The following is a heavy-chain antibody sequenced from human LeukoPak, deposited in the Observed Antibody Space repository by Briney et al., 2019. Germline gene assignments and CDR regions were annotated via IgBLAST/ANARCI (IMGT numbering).Heavy chain of an antibody. CDR2: IYYSGST. D-gene: IGHD3-10*01. V-gene: IGHV4-59*08. Sequence: SETLSLTCTVSGGSISSYYWSWIRQPPGKGLEWIGYIYYSGSTNYNPSLKSRVTISVDTSKNQFSLKLSSVTAADTAVYYCARQGGSGIDYWGQGTLVTVSS. CDR1: GGSISSYY. CDR3: ARQGGSGIDY. J-gene: IGHJ4*02.